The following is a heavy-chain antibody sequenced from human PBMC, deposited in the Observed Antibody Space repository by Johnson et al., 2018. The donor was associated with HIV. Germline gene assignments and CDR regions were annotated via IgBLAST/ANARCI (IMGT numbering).Heavy chain of an antibody. Sequence: QVQLVESGGGVVQPGRSLRLSCAASGFTFSAYAVHWVRQAPGKGLEWVAAISYDGNNKYYADSVKGQFTISRDNSKNTLYLQINSLRAEDTAVYYCATRYYHPYSKEIAAFDIWGQGTMVTVSS. J-gene: IGHJ3*02. D-gene: IGHD2-15*01. V-gene: IGHV3-30-3*01. CDR1: GFTFSAYA. CDR3: ATRYYHPYSKEIAAFDI. CDR2: ISYDGNNK.